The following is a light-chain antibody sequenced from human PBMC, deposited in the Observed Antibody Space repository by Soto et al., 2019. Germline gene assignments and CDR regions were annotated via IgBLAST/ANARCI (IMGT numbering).Light chain of an antibody. Sequence: EIVLTQSPGTLSLSPGEIATLSCRASQGVGYLAWYQQKPGQSPRLLLYGASNRATGVPDRFSGSGSGTDFSLTISSLEPEDFAVYFCQQWHSSPSITFGQGTRLEIK. CDR3: QQWHSSPSIT. J-gene: IGKJ5*01. CDR2: GAS. CDR1: QGVGY. V-gene: IGKV3-20*01.